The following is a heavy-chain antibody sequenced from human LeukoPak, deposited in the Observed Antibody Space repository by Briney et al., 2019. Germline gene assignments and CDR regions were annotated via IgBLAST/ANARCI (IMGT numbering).Heavy chain of an antibody. CDR1: GYPFTGYY. CDR3: ARLADCSSSSCRSFDY. D-gene: IGHD2-2*01. CDR2: INSNSGFT. Sequence: ASVKVSCKASGYPFTGYYLHWVRQAPGQGLEWVGWINSNSGFTNYAQKFQGRVTITRDTSNNTAYLELNRLRSDDKAVYYCARLADCSSSSCRSFDYWGQGTLVTVSS. J-gene: IGHJ4*02. V-gene: IGHV1-2*02.